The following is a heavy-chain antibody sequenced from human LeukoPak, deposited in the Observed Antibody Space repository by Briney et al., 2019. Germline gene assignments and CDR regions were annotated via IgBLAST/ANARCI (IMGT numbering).Heavy chain of an antibody. Sequence: GASVKVSCKASGYTFTSYGISWVRQAPGQGLEWMGWISAYNGNTNYAQKLQGRVTMTTDTSTSTAYMELRSLRSDDTAVYCCARDALWFGELLFDYWGQGTLVTVSS. CDR1: GYTFTSYG. CDR2: ISAYNGNT. CDR3: ARDALWFGELLFDY. J-gene: IGHJ4*02. V-gene: IGHV1-18*01. D-gene: IGHD3-10*01.